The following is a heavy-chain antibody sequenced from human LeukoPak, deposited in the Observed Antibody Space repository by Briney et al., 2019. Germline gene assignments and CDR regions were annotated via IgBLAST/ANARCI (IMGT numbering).Heavy chain of an antibody. CDR3: ARGFRGYSYGWDY. J-gene: IGHJ4*02. CDR2: IKQDGSEK. D-gene: IGHD5-18*01. CDR1: GFTFSSYW. Sequence: PGGSLRLSCAASGFTFSSYWMSWVRQAPGKGLEWVANIKQDGSEKYYVDSVKGRFTISRDNAKNSLYLQMNSLRAEDTAVYYCARGFRGYSYGWDYWGQGTLVTVSS. V-gene: IGHV3-7*04.